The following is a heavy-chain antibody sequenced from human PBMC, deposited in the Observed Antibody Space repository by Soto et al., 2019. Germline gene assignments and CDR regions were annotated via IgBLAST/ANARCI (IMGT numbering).Heavy chain of an antibody. CDR2: IRGGGGGT. J-gene: IGHJ6*02. CDR3: LIAKGDYHCYAMYV. V-gene: IGHV3-23*01. CDR1: GFTFNSYA. Sequence: GRSRRLSCAASGFTFNSYAMNWVRQAPGKGLEWVSVIRGGGGGTYYADSVKGRFTISRDSSKNTLYLQMNNLRAEDTAVYYCLIAKGDYHCYAMYVCGQGTSVTGSS.